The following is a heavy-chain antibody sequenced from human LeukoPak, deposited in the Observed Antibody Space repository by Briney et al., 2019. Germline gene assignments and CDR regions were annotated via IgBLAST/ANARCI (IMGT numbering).Heavy chain of an antibody. CDR2: IWYDGSNK. Sequence: GGSLRLSCAASGFTFSSYGMHWVRQAPGKGLEWVAVIWYDGSNKYYADSVKGRFTISRDNSKNTLYLQMNSLRAEDTAVYYCAKEKIGDRVPYFDYWGQGTLVTVSS. D-gene: IGHD3-16*01. CDR3: AKEKIGDRVPYFDY. V-gene: IGHV3-33*06. J-gene: IGHJ4*02. CDR1: GFTFSSYG.